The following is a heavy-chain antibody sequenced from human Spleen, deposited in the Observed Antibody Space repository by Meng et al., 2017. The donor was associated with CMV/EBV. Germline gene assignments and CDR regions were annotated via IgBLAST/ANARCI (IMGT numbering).Heavy chain of an antibody. CDR1: GHSISSYW. J-gene: IGHJ3*02. D-gene: IGHD3-3*01. CDR3: ARLPTAIFGVVESFDM. CDR2: IFPPDSDT. V-gene: IGHV5-51*01. Sequence: GESLKISCKGSGHSISSYWIGWVRQMPGKGLEWMGMIFPPDSDTRYSPSFQGQVTISADRSISTAYLQWSRLKASDSATYYCARLPTAIFGVVESFDMWGQGTMVTVSS.